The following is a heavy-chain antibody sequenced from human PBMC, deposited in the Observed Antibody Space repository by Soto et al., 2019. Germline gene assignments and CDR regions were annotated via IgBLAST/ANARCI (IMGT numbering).Heavy chain of an antibody. CDR1: GYTFTSYG. Sequence: ASVKVSCKASGYTFTSYGISWVRQAPGQGLEWMGWISAYNGNTNYAQKLQGRVTMTTDTSTSTAYMELRSLRSDDTAVYYCARDMVITFGGVIVPTLNYYYYAMGMDVWGQGTTVTVSS. J-gene: IGHJ6*02. V-gene: IGHV1-18*04. D-gene: IGHD3-16*02. CDR2: ISAYNGNT. CDR3: ARDMVITFGGVIVPTLNYYYYAMGMDV.